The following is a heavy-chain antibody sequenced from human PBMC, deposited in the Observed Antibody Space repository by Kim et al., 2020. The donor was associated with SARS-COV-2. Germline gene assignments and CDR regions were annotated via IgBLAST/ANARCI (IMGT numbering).Heavy chain of an antibody. D-gene: IGHD3-10*01. CDR2: TSYSGTT. CDR1: GASIRGDY. CDR3: ARLATMVRGVNGHYFDY. J-gene: IGHJ4*02. Sequence: SETLSLTCTVSGASIRGDYWTWIRQPPGKELEWIGYTSYSGTTNSNPSLMSRITMSVDTSKNQFSLNLRSVIAADTAVYYCARLATMVRGVNGHYFDYWGQGTLVTVSS. V-gene: IGHV4-59*08.